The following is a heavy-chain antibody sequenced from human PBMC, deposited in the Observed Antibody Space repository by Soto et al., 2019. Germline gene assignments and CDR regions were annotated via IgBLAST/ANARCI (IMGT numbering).Heavy chain of an antibody. CDR1: GFTFSSYA. D-gene: IGHD1-26*01. CDR2: VSSDGNTR. V-gene: IGHV3-30-3*01. Sequence: QVRLVESGGGVVQPGTSVRLSCEVSGFTFSSYAVHWVRQAPGKGLEWVAVVSSDGNTRYYAESVKGRFTISRDNYIDTLFLQMNSLRPEDKAVYFCAREVGSTFRLDYWGQGALVTVSS. CDR3: AREVGSTFRLDY. J-gene: IGHJ4*02.